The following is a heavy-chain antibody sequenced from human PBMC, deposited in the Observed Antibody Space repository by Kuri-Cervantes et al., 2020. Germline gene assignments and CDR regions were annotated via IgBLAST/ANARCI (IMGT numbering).Heavy chain of an antibody. J-gene: IGHJ2*01. V-gene: IGHV3-33*01. D-gene: IGHD6-19*01. CDR1: GITLSSNG. Sequence: GESLKISCAASGITLSSNGMHWVRQAPGKGLEWVAASWYDGSNKYYGDSVKGRFTISRDNAKNSLYLQMNSLRAEDTALYHCARDPGYSSGWYPHWYFDLWGRGTLVTVSS. CDR2: SWYDGSNK. CDR3: ARDPGYSSGWYPHWYFDL.